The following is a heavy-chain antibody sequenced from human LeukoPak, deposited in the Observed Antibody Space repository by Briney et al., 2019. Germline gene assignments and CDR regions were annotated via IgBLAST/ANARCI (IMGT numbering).Heavy chain of an antibody. CDR1: GFTFSSYS. D-gene: IGHD3-16*01. V-gene: IGHV3-48*02. J-gene: IGHJ6*02. Sequence: GGSLRLSCAASGFTFSSYSMNWVRQAPGKGLEWVSYISSSSSTIYYADSVKGRFTISRDNAKSSLYLQMNSLRDEDTAVYYCARGERTIIYYYYYGMDVWGQGTTVTVSS. CDR3: ARGERTIIYYYYYGMDV. CDR2: ISSSSSTI.